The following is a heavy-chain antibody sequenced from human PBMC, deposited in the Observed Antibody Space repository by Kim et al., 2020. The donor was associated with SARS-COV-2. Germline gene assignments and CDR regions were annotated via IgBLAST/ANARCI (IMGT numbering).Heavy chain of an antibody. CDR1: GFTFSSYS. J-gene: IGHJ3*02. CDR3: ARGGVYCGGDCTDAFDI. Sequence: GGSLRLSCAASGFTFSSYSMNWVRQAPGKGLEWVSSISSSSSYIYYADSVKGRFTISRDNAKNSLYLQMNSLRAEDTAVYYCARGGVYCGGDCTDAFDIWGQGTMVTVSS. CDR2: ISSSSSYI. D-gene: IGHD2-21*02. V-gene: IGHV3-21*01.